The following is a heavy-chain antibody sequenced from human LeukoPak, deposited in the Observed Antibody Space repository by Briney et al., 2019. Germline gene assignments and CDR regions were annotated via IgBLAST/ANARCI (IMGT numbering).Heavy chain of an antibody. Sequence: GSSVKVSCKASGGTFSSYAISWVRQAPGQGLEWMGGIIPIFGTANYAQKFQGRVTITADKSTSTAYMELSSLRSEDTAMYYCARSGRIVGATGAFDIWGQGTMVTVSS. D-gene: IGHD1-26*01. CDR3: ARSGRIVGATGAFDI. CDR2: IIPIFGTA. CDR1: GGTFSSYA. V-gene: IGHV1-69*06. J-gene: IGHJ3*02.